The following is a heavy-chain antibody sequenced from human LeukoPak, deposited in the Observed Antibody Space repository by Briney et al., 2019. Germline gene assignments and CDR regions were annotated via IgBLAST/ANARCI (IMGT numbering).Heavy chain of an antibody. CDR1: GFTFSSYS. J-gene: IGHJ6*02. CDR2: ISSSSSYI. D-gene: IGHD2-15*01. CDR3: ARHSDKYCSGANCYVYNYHGLDV. V-gene: IGHV3-21*04. Sequence: PGGSLRLSCAASGFTFSSYSMNWVRQAPGEGLEWVSSISSSSSYIYYADSVKGRFTISRDNAKNSLYLQMNSLKTEDTAVYYCARHSDKYCSGANCYVYNYHGLDVWGQGTTVTVSS.